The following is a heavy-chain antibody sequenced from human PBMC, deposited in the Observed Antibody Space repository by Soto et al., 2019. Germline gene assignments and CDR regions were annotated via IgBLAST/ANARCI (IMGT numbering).Heavy chain of an antibody. CDR3: ARIALGYCSGGSCYSGDYYYMDV. CDR2: IYYSGST. V-gene: IGHV4-59*08. Sequence: SETLSLTCTVSGGSISSYYWSWIRQPPGKGLEWIGYIYYSGSTNYNPSLKSRVTISVDTSKNQFSLKLSSVTAADTAVYYCARIALGYCSGGSCYSGDYYYMDVWGKGTTVTVSS. D-gene: IGHD2-15*01. CDR1: GGSISSYY. J-gene: IGHJ6*03.